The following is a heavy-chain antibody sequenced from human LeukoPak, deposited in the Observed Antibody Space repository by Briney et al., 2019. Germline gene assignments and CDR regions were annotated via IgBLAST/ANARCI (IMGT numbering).Heavy chain of an antibody. J-gene: IGHJ6*03. CDR1: GYTFTGYD. V-gene: IGHV1-2*02. D-gene: IGHD6-13*01. CDR3: ARDVFGQQLDYYYYYMDV. CDR2: INPNSGGT. Sequence: ASVKVSCKASGYTFTGYDMHWGRQAPGQGLEGRGWINPNSGGTNYAQKFQGRVTMTRDTSIRTAYMELSRLRSDDTAVYYCARDVFGQQLDYYYYYMDVWGKGTTVTVSS.